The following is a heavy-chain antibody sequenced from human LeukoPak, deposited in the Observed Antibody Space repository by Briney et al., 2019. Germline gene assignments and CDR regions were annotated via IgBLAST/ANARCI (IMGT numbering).Heavy chain of an antibody. D-gene: IGHD3-22*01. V-gene: IGHV3-23*01. J-gene: IGHJ4*02. CDR2: ISGSGGDT. CDR1: GFSFSSHV. Sequence: PGGSLRLSCAASGFSFSSHVMHWVRQAPGKGLEWVSGISGSGGDTYYADSVKGRFTISRDNSKNTLNLQMKSLRAEDTALYYCAKDQNYESSGYYGGFDYWGQGTLVTVSS. CDR3: AKDQNYESSGYYGGFDY.